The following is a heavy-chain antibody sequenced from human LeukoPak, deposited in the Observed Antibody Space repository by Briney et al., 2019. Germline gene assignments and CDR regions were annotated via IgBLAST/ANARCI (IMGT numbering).Heavy chain of an antibody. Sequence: GASVKVSCKASGYIFTSCYMHWVRQAPGQVLEWMGIIDPSSGTTTYAQKFQGRVTMTRDTSTSTVNMELSSLRSEDTAVYYCARDLGVGHSGYLLPDYWGQGTLVTVSS. CDR1: GYIFTSCY. D-gene: IGHD3-3*01. CDR2: IDPSSGTT. CDR3: ARDLGVGHSGYLLPDY. J-gene: IGHJ4*02. V-gene: IGHV1-46*01.